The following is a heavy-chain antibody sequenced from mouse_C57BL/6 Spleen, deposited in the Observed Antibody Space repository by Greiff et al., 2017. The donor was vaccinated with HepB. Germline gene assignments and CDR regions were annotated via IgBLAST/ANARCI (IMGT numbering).Heavy chain of an antibody. Sequence: QVQLQQPGAELVKPGASVKMSCKASGYTFTSYWITGVKQRPGQGLEWIGDIYPGSGSTNYNEKFKSKATLTVDTSSSTAYMQLSSLTSEDSAVYYCARQDGDSNLAYWGQGTLVTVSA. CDR2: IYPGSGST. V-gene: IGHV1-55*01. J-gene: IGHJ3*01. CDR3: ARQDGDSNLAY. D-gene: IGHD2-5*01. CDR1: GYTFTSYW.